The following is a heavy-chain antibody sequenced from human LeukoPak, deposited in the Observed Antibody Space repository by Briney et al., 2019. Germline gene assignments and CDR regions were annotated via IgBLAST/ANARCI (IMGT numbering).Heavy chain of an antibody. Sequence: HPGGSLRLSCAASGFTFSTYGMHWVRQAPGKGLEWVAFIRYDGNNKNYADSVKGRFTISRDNSKNTLYLQMNSLRAEDTAVYYCAGVKNYYYGSGTQKPFNFDYWGQGTLVTVSS. CDR3: AGVKNYYYGSGTQKPFNFDY. CDR2: IRYDGNNK. V-gene: IGHV3-30*02. J-gene: IGHJ4*02. D-gene: IGHD3-10*01. CDR1: GFTFSTYG.